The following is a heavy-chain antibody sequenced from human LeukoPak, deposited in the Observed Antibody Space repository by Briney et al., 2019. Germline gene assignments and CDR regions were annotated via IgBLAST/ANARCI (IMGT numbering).Heavy chain of an antibody. CDR3: ASFGAYYYDSSGYHFDY. CDR1: GYTFSVYY. Sequence: ASVKVSCKASGYTFSVYYMHWVRQAPGQGLEWMGWINPNGGGTNYAQKFQGRVTITADKSTSTAYMELSSLRSEDTAVYYCASFGAYYYDSSGYHFDYWGQGTLVTVSS. J-gene: IGHJ4*02. V-gene: IGHV1-2*02. CDR2: INPNGGGT. D-gene: IGHD3-22*01.